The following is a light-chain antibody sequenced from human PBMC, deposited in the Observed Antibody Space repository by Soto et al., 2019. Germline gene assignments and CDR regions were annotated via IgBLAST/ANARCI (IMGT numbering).Light chain of an antibody. V-gene: IGLV2-11*01. CDR1: SSDVVGYNY. CDR2: DVS. CDR3: CSYAGSSTFGHV. Sequence: QSVLTQPRPVSGSPGQAVTISCTGTSSDVVGYNYVSWYQQHPGKAPKLMIYDVSKRPSGVPDRFSGSKSGNTASLTISGLQAEDEADYYCCSYAGSSTFGHVFRTGTKVPVL. J-gene: IGLJ1*01.